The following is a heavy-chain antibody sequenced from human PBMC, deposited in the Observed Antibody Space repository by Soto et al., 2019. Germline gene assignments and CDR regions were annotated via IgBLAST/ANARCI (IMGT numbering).Heavy chain of an antibody. J-gene: IGHJ4*02. CDR2: IYPGDSDT. V-gene: IGHV5-51*01. D-gene: IGHD6-19*01. CDR3: ARQGVVYSSGWAFDY. Sequence: GESLKISCKGSGYSFSSYWIGWVRQMPGKGLEWMGIIYPGDSDTRYSPSFQGQVTISADKSISTAYLQWSSLKASDTAMYYCARQGVVYSSGWAFDYWGQGTLVTVSS. CDR1: GYSFSSYW.